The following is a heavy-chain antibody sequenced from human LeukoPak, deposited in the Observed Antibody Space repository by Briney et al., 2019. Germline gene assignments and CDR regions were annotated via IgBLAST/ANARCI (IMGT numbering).Heavy chain of an antibody. V-gene: IGHV1-24*01. CDR3: ATVSPITGTTLSSPGAFDI. CDR1: GYTLTELS. D-gene: IGHD1-7*01. J-gene: IGHJ3*02. Sequence: ASVKVSCKVSGYTLTELSMHWVRQAPGKGLEWMGGFDPEDGETIYAQKFQGRVTMTEDTSTGTAYMELSSLRSEDTAVYYCATVSPITGTTLSSPGAFDIWGQGTMVTVSS. CDR2: FDPEDGET.